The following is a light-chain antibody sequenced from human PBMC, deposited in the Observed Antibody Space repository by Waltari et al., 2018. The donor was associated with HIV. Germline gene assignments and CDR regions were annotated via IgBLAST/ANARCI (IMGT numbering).Light chain of an antibody. CDR1: KVGDKY. J-gene: IGLJ2*01. V-gene: IGLV3-1*01. CDR2: EDS. Sequence: SYELTQPPSVSVSPGQTASITCSGDKVGDKYACWYQQKPGQSPVLVIYEDSKRPSGIPERFSGSNSGNTATLTISGTQAMDEADYYCQAWDSSVVFGGGTKLTVL. CDR3: QAWDSSVV.